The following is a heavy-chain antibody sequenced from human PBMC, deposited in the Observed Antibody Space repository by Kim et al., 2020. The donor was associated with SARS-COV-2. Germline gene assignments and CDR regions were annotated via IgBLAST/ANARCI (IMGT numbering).Heavy chain of an antibody. CDR2: IYTSGST. D-gene: IGHD3-3*01. CDR1: GGSISSYY. V-gene: IGHV4-4*07. CDR3: AREGDFWSGYPDYYYYGMDV. J-gene: IGHJ6*02. Sequence: SETLSLTCTVSGGSISSYYWSWIRQPAGKGLEWIGRIYTSGSTNYNPSLKSRVTMSVDTSKNQFSLKLSSVTAADTAVYYCAREGDFWSGYPDYYYYGMDVWGQGTTVTVSS.